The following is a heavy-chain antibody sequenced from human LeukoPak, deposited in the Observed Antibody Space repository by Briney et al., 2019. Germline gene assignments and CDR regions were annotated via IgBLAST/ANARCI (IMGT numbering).Heavy chain of an antibody. CDR3: ARLYGDWFDP. V-gene: IGHV3-48*01. J-gene: IGHJ5*02. D-gene: IGHD4-17*01. CDR1: GFTFTNYN. Sequence: GGSLRLSCAASGFTFTNYNMNWVRQAPGKGLEWISYISGGSGTVYYADSVRGRFTVSRDNAKDSLWLQMDSLRVEDTAVYFCARLYGDWFDPWGPGTLVTVSS. CDR2: ISGGSGTV.